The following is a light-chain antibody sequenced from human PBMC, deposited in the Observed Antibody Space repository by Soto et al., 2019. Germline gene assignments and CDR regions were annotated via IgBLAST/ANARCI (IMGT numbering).Light chain of an antibody. Sequence: EIVLTQSPGTLSMSPGERATVSCRASERVDSSYLAWYQQKPGQAPRLVIYGVSNRATGIPDRFSGSGSGTDFSLTISRLAPEDFAVYYCQQYGSSPYTFGQGTKLEI. CDR2: GVS. CDR1: ERVDSSY. V-gene: IGKV3-20*01. CDR3: QQYGSSPYT. J-gene: IGKJ2*01.